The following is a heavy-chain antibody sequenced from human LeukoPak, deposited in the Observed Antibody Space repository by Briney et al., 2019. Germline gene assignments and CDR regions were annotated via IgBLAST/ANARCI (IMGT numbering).Heavy chain of an antibody. CDR3: ARDQSGSSGYSDY. J-gene: IGHJ4*02. CDR2: INPNSGGT. V-gene: IGHV1-2*02. D-gene: IGHD3-22*01. Sequence: ASVKVSCKASGCTFTGYYMHWVRQAPGQGLEWMGWINPNSGGTNYAQKFQGRVTMTRDTSISTAYMELSRLRSDDTAVYYCARDQSGSSGYSDYWGQGTLVTVSS. CDR1: GCTFTGYY.